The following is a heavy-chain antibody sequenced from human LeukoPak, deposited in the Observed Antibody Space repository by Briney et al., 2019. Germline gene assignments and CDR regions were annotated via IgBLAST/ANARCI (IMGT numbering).Heavy chain of an antibody. Sequence: GGSLRLSCAVSGFSLSDYGIHWVRQAPGKGLEWVAFIAYDGTSKFYADSVKGRFTISRDISRSTLYLQMNSLWPEDTAVYYCVKDHGDHGPDSWGQGTLVTVSS. D-gene: IGHD2-21*02. V-gene: IGHV3-30*02. J-gene: IGHJ5*02. CDR3: VKDHGDHGPDS. CDR2: IAYDGTSK. CDR1: GFSLSDYG.